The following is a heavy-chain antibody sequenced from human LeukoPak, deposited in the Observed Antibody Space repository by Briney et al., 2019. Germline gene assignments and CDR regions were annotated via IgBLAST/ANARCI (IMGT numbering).Heavy chain of an antibody. J-gene: IGHJ1*01. CDR2: IYYSGST. CDR3: ARGYYDSGTYSGYFQH. CDR1: GGSINDYY. D-gene: IGHD3-10*01. Sequence: SETLSLTCTVSGGSINDYYWNWIRQSPGKGLEWIGYIYYSGSTNYNPSLKSRVTISVDTSKTRFSLRLSSVTAADTAVYYCARGYYDSGTYSGYFQHWGQGTLVTVSS. V-gene: IGHV4-59*01.